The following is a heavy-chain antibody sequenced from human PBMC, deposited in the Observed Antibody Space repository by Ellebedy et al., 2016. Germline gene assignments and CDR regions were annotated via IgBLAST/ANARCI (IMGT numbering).Heavy chain of an antibody. CDR2: IYYSGSN. D-gene: IGHD3-9*01. V-gene: IGHV4-59*08. Sequence: SETLSLTCTVSGGSISSYYWSWIRQPPGKGLEWIGYIYYSGSNNYNPSLKSRVTISVDTSKNQFSLKPSSVTAADTAVYYCARRGILTGYYGNLYWYFDLWGRGTLVTVSS. CDR3: ARRGILTGYYGNLYWYFDL. CDR1: GGSISSYY. J-gene: IGHJ2*01.